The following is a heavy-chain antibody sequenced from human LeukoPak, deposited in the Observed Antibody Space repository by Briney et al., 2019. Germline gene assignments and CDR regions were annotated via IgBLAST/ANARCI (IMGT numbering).Heavy chain of an antibody. V-gene: IGHV6-1*01. Sequence: SQTLSLTCAISGDSVSSNSAAWNWIRQSPSRGLEWVGRTYYRSKWYNDYAVSVKSRLTINPNTSKNQFSLQLNSVTPEDTAVYYCARGTPGIAAARPGNWFDPWGQGTLVTVSS. J-gene: IGHJ5*02. D-gene: IGHD6-13*01. CDR2: TYYRSKWYN. CDR1: GDSVSSNSAA. CDR3: ARGTPGIAAARPGNWFDP.